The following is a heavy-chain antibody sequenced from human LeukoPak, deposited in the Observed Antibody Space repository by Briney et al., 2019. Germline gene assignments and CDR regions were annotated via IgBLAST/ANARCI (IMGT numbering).Heavy chain of an antibody. CDR1: GFTFSSYA. D-gene: IGHD5-18*01. Sequence: GGSLRLSCAASGFTFSSYAMHWVRQAPGKGLEWVAVISYDGSNKYYADSVKGRFTISRDNSKNTLYLQMNSLRAEDTAVYYCAREEGYSYGYFDYWGQGTLVTVSS. CDR3: AREEGYSYGYFDY. J-gene: IGHJ4*02. CDR2: ISYDGSNK. V-gene: IGHV3-30-3*01.